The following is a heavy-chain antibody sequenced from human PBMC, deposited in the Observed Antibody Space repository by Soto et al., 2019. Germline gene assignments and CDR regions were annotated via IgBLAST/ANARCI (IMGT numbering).Heavy chain of an antibody. J-gene: IGHJ4*02. Sequence: EVQLVESGGGLVQPGGSLRLSCAASGFTFSSYWMHWVRQAPGKGLVWVSRINTDGSSTSYADSVKGRFTISRDNAKNTLYLQMNSLRAEDTAVYYCARGGCSRTSCYILDYWGQGTLVTVSS. CDR3: ARGGCSRTSCYILDY. D-gene: IGHD2-2*02. CDR2: INTDGSST. V-gene: IGHV3-74*01. CDR1: GFTFSSYW.